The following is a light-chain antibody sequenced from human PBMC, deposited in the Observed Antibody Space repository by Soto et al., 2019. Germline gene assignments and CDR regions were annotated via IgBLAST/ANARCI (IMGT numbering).Light chain of an antibody. CDR3: EQYKNWPQT. Sequence: EVVMTQSPATLSVSPGETVTLSCRASQSVSTNLAWYQQKPGQAPRLLIYAASTRASGIPDRFSGSGSATEFTLTISSLQSEDFAVYYCEQYKNWPQTFGQGTKVEIK. V-gene: IGKV3-15*01. J-gene: IGKJ1*01. CDR2: AAS. CDR1: QSVSTN.